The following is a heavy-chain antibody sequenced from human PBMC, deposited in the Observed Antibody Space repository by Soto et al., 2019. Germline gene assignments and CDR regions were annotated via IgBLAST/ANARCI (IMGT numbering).Heavy chain of an antibody. CDR1: GFGFSSFG. CDR2: ISYDGRKK. J-gene: IGHJ4*02. V-gene: IGHV3-30*18. CDR3: VQDDLYPTGKFDS. Sequence: AGGSLRLSCAASGFGFSSFGMHWVRQAPGEGLELVAVISYDGRKKDYAESVKGRFTISRDNSKNTLYLQMNSLRVEDTAVYYCVQDDLYPTGKFDSWGQGTLV. D-gene: IGHD1-1*01.